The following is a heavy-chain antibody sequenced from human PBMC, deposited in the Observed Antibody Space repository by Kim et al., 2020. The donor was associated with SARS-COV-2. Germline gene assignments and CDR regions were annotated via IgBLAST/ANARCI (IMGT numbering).Heavy chain of an antibody. CDR1: GFSFSSYA. CDR3: ATSGRVPNCFDP. D-gene: IGHD2-2*01. V-gene: IGHV3-30-3*01. J-gene: IGHJ5*02. Sequence: GGSLRLSCAASGFSFSSYAMHWVHQAPGKGLDWVAVVSHDESTTNYADSVKGRFTISRDNSKNTLYLQMNSLRPEDTAVYYCATSGRVPNCFDPWGQGTLVTVSS. CDR2: VSHDESTT.